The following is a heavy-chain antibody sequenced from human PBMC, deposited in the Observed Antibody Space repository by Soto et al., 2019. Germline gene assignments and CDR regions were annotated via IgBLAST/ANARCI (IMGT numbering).Heavy chain of an antibody. CDR1: GGSFSGYY. J-gene: IGHJ4*02. V-gene: IGHV4-34*01. CDR2: INHSGST. CDR3: ARERGVLLWFGELPALDY. D-gene: IGHD3-10*01. Sequence: QVQLQQWGAGLLKPSETLSLTCAVYGGSFSGYYWSWIRQPPGKGLEWIGEINHSGSTNYNPSLKSRVHISVAXSKXQXSLKLSSVTAADTAVYYCARERGVLLWFGELPALDYWGQGTLVTVSS.